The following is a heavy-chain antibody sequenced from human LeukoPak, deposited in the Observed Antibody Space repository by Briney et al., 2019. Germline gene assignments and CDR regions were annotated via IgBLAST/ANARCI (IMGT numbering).Heavy chain of an antibody. CDR1: GFTFSSYA. CDR2: ITYSGAIT. V-gene: IGHV3-23*01. J-gene: IGHJ4*02. D-gene: IGHD3-22*01. CDR3: ARGSTYYDSSGQVPFDY. Sequence: GGSLRLSCAASGFTFSSYAMSWVRQAPGKGLEWVSAITYSGAITNYADSVKGRFTISRDNAKNSLYLQMNSLRAEDTAVYYCARGSTYYDSSGQVPFDYWGQGTLVTVSS.